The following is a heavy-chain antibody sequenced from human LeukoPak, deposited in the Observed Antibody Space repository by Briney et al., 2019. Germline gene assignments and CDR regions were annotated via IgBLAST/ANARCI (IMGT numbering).Heavy chain of an antibody. D-gene: IGHD6-6*01. J-gene: IGHJ4*02. Sequence: SETLSLTCTVSGGSISSYYWSWIRQPPGKGLECIGYIYYSGSTKYNPSLKSRVTISVDTSKNQFSLRLSSVTAANTAVYYCARVMGSSPLLNFDYWGQGTLVTVSS. CDR1: GGSISSYY. CDR2: IYYSGST. V-gene: IGHV4-59*01. CDR3: ARVMGSSPLLNFDY.